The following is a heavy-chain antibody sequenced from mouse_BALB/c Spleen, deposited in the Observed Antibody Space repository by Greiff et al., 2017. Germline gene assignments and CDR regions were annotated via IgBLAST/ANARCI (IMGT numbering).Heavy chain of an antibody. V-gene: IGHV1S81*02. Sequence: QVQLKQPGAELVKPGASVKLSCKASGYTFTSYWMHWVKQRPGQGLEWIGEINPSNGRTNYNEKFKSKATLTVDKSSSTAYMQLSSLTSEDSAVYYCARGQGDYFDYWGQGTTLTVSS. CDR2: INPSNGRT. J-gene: IGHJ2*01. CDR1: GYTFTSYW. CDR3: ARGQGDYFDY.